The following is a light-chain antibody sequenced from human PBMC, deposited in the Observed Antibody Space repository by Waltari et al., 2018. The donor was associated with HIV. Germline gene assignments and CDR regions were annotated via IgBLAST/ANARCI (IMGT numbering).Light chain of an antibody. CDR1: SSNIGAGFD. CDR2: GNT. V-gene: IGLV1-40*01. CDR3: QSYDSSLSGLL. J-gene: IGLJ2*01. Sequence: QSVLTQPPSVSGAPGQRVTISCTGSSSNIGAGFDVHWYQQLPGTAPKLLLYGNTKRPSGVPDRFSGSKSGTSASLAITGLQAEDEADYYCQSYDSSLSGLLFGGGTKLTVL.